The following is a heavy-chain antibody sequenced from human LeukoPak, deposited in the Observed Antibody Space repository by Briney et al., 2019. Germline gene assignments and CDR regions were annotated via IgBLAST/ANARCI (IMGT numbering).Heavy chain of an antibody. CDR2: IYTSGST. CDR1: GGSISSYY. Sequence: PSETLSLTCTVSGGSISSYYWSWIRQPPGKGLEWIGYIYTSGSTNYNPSLKSRVTISVDTSKNQFSLKLSSVTAADTAVYYCARLEEQYYYYYMDVWGKGTTVTVSS. CDR3: ARLEEQYYYYYMDV. J-gene: IGHJ6*03. D-gene: IGHD1-1*01. V-gene: IGHV4-4*09.